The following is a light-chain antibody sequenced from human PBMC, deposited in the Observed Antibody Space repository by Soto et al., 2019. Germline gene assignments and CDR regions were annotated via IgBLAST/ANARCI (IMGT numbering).Light chain of an antibody. J-gene: IGKJ3*01. CDR1: QDISKF. Sequence: DSQMTQSPSSLSASIGDRVSFTCQASQDISKFLNWYQHKPGQAPSLLIYDASKTHFGVPSRFSGSGSGTDCTFTISSLQPEDNATYYFQQYKNRPYTCGPGTKVDVK. CDR3: QQYKNRPYT. CDR2: DAS. V-gene: IGKV1-33*01.